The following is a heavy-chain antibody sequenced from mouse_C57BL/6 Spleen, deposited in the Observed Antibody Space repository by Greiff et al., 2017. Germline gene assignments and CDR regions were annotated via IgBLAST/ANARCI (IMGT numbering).Heavy chain of an antibody. Sequence: VQLQESGAELARPGASVKLSCKASGYTFTSYGISWVKQRTGQGLEWIGEIYPRSGNTYYNEKFKGKATLTADKSSSTAYMELRSLTSEDSAVYFCARFDGYYLYYYAMDYWGQGTSVTVSS. CDR3: ARFDGYYLYYYAMDY. CDR2: IYPRSGNT. CDR1: GYTFTSYG. J-gene: IGHJ4*01. D-gene: IGHD2-3*01. V-gene: IGHV1-81*01.